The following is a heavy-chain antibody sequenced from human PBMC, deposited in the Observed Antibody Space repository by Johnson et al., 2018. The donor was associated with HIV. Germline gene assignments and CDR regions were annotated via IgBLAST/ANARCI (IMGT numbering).Heavy chain of an antibody. CDR3: AKDLRQVVVNDVFDI. CDR1: GFTFSSYA. V-gene: IGHV3-30*04. J-gene: IGHJ3*02. CDR2: ISYDGSNK. D-gene: IGHD3-22*01. Sequence: QVQLVESGGGVVQPGRSLRLSCAASGFTFSSYAMHWVRQAPGKGLEWVAVISYDGSNKYYADSVKGRFTISRDNSKNTLYLQMNSLRAEDTAVYYCAKDLRQVVVNDVFDIWGQGTVVTVSP.